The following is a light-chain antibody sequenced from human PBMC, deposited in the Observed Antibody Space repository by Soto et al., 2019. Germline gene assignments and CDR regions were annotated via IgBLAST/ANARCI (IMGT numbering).Light chain of an antibody. V-gene: IGLV1-44*01. Sequence: QSVLTQPPSAPGTPGQRVTISCSGSSSNIGSNTVHWYQQLPGTAPKLLIYSNDQRPSGVPDRFSGSKSGTSASLAISGLQSEDEADYYCAAWDDSLNGSYVFGTGTKLTVL. J-gene: IGLJ1*01. CDR3: AAWDDSLNGSYV. CDR2: SND. CDR1: SSNIGSNT.